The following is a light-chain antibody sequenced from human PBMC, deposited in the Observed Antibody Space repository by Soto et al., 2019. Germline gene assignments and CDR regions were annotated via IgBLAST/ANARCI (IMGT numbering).Light chain of an antibody. Sequence: QSVLTQPPSVSGAPGQRVTISCTGSSSNIGAGHDVHWYQQHPGTAPKLLIYGNTNRPSGVPDRFSGSKSGTSASLAITGLRAEDEADYYCQSYDSSLRVFGGGTKLTVL. CDR3: QSYDSSLRV. CDR2: GNT. V-gene: IGLV1-40*01. CDR1: SSNIGAGHD. J-gene: IGLJ2*01.